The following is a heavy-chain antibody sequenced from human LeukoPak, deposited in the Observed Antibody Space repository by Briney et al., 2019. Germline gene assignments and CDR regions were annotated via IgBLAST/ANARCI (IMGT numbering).Heavy chain of an antibody. D-gene: IGHD2-8*02. Sequence: GGSLRLSCAASGFTFSSYTMNWVRQAPGKGLEWVSSIGSGSSYIYYADSVKGRFSISRDNAKNSLYLQLSGLRVEDTAVYYCARARGSCAGGRCYSEYWGQGTLVTVSS. CDR3: ARARGSCAGGRCYSEY. CDR1: GFTFSSYT. V-gene: IGHV3-21*01. CDR2: IGSGSSYI. J-gene: IGHJ4*02.